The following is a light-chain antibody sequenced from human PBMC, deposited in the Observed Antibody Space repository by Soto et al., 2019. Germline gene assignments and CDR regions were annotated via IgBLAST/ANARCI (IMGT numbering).Light chain of an antibody. V-gene: IGLV1-51*01. CDR3: GAWACCITAVG. CDR2: EDI. CDR1: HSNMGNNF. J-gene: IGLJ2*01. Sequence: QSVLTQPPSVSSAPGQKGTISCSGSHSNMGNNFVSWCELLTVTAPKLLSSEDIKRPSGIPDRFSGSKSGTSATLGITGRQTGDEADYYCGAWACCITAVGFGGGTKVTV.